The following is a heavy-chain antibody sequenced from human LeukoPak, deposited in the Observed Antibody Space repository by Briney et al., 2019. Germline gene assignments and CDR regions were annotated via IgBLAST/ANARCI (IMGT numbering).Heavy chain of an antibody. V-gene: IGHV3-23*01. CDR1: GFTFSSYA. CDR3: AKDPHGAKTFDY. Sequence: GGSLRLSCAASGFTFSSYAMSWVRQAPGKGLEWVSAISGSGGSTYYADSVKGRFTISRDNSKDTLYLQMNSLRAEDTAVYYCAKDPHGAKTFDYWGQGALVTVSS. CDR2: ISGSGGST. D-gene: IGHD4-17*01. J-gene: IGHJ4*02.